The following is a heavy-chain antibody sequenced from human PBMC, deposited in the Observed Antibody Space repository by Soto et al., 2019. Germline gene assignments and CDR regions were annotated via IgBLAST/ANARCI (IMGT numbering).Heavy chain of an antibody. J-gene: IGHJ3*01. V-gene: IGHV3-33*01. Sequence: GRYARLSCAVYGFSFTINGMHWVRQAPGKGLEWVAVIWYDGSNKYYADTVKGRFTISRDNSKNTPYLQMNSLRAEDTAVYYWSRGGGSYGHDAFDRWGQATMVPV. CDR2: IWYDGSNK. CDR3: SRGGGSYGHDAFDR. CDR1: GFSFTING. D-gene: IGHD1-26*01.